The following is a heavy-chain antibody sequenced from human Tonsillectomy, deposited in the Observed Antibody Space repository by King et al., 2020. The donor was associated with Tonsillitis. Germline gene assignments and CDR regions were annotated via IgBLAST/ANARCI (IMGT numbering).Heavy chain of an antibody. CDR2: IYTSGST. CDR3: AREGIVGATTYFDY. Sequence: VQLQESGPGLVKPSETLSLTCTVSGGSISSYYWSWIRQPAGKGLEWIGRIYTSGSTNYNPSLKSRVTMSVDTSKNQFSLKTRSVTAADTAVYYCAREGIVGATTYFDYWGQGTLVTVSS. J-gene: IGHJ4*02. V-gene: IGHV4-4*07. D-gene: IGHD1-26*01. CDR1: GGSISSYY.